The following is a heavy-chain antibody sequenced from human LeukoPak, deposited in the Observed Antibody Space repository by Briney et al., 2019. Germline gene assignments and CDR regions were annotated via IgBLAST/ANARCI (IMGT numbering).Heavy chain of an antibody. CDR2: MNPNSGNT. J-gene: IGHJ5*02. D-gene: IGHD6-13*01. CDR1: GYTFTSYD. CDR3: ARHPRFDSSSWYPRFDP. Sequence: ASVKVSRKASGYTFTSYDINWVRQATGQGLEWMGWMNPNSGNTGYAQKFQGRVTMTRNTSISTAYMELSSLRSEDTAVYYCARHPRFDSSSWYPRFDPWGQGTLVTVSS. V-gene: IGHV1-8*01.